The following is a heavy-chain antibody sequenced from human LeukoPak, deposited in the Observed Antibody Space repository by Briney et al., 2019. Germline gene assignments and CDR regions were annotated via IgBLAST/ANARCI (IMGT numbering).Heavy chain of an antibody. CDR2: IYTTGTT. Sequence: SETLSLTCAVYGGSFSGYYWNWIRQPAGKGLEWIGRIYTTGTTSYNPSLKSRVTMSVDTSKNQFSLNLTSVAAADTAVYYCASSLWVDTSGYFDYWGQGALVLVSS. D-gene: IGHD3-22*01. J-gene: IGHJ4*02. V-gene: IGHV4-59*10. CDR3: ASSLWVDTSGYFDY. CDR1: GGSFSGYY.